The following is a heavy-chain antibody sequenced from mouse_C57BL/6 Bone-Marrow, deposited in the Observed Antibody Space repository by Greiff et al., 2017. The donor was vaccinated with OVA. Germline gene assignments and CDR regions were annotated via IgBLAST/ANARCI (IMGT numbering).Heavy chain of an antibody. D-gene: IGHD1-1*02. Sequence: VQLVESGPGLVQPSQSLSITCTVSGFSLTSYGVHWVRQSPGKGLEWLGVIWSGGSTDYNAAFISRLSISKDNSKSQVFFKMNSLQADDTAIYYCASMAPWFAYWGQGTLVTVSA. CDR2: IWSGGST. V-gene: IGHV2-2*01. CDR1: GFSLTSYG. CDR3: ASMAPWFAY. J-gene: IGHJ3*01.